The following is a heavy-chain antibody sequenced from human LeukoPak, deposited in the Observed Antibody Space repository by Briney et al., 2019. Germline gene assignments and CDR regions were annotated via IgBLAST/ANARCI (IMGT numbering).Heavy chain of an antibody. J-gene: IGHJ4*02. Sequence: PGRSLRLSCAASGFTFSSYGMHWVRQAPGKGLEWVAVISYDGSNKYYADSVKGRFTISRDNSKNTLYLQMNSLRAEDTAVYYCARGEYDGAGYLDCWGQGTPVSVSS. CDR1: GFTFSSYG. CDR2: ISYDGSNK. V-gene: IGHV3-30*03. D-gene: IGHD4/OR15-4a*01. CDR3: ARGEYDGAGYLDC.